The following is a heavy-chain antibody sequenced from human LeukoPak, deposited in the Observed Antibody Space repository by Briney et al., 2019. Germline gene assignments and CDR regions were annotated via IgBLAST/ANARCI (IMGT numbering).Heavy chain of an antibody. CDR3: ARVYSSSWYSVGFDY. J-gene: IGHJ4*02. CDR2: IYYSGGT. D-gene: IGHD6-13*01. CDR1: GGSISSYY. V-gene: IGHV4-59*01. Sequence: PSETLSLTCTVSGGSISSYYWSWIRQPPGKGLEWIGYIYYSGGTNYNPSLKSRVTISVDTSKNQFSLKLSSVTAADTAVYYCARVYSSSWYSVGFDYWGQGTLVTVSS.